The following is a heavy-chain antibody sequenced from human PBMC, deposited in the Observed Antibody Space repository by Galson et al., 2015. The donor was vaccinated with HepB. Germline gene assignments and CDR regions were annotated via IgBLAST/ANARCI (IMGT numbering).Heavy chain of an antibody. CDR1: RFTFSSYS. CDR3: ARDREVRGVINYYYGMDV. V-gene: IGHV3-21*01. J-gene: IGHJ6*02. CDR2: ISSSGSYI. Sequence: SLRLSCAASRFTFSSYSLNWVRQAPGKGLEWVSSISSSGSYICYADSVRGRFTISRDNAKNSLYLQLNSLRAEDTAVYYCARDREVRGVINYYYGMDVWGQGTTVTVSS. D-gene: IGHD3-10*01.